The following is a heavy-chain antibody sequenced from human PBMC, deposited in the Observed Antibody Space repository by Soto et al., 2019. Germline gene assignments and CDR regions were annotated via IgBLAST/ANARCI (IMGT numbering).Heavy chain of an antibody. CDR1: GFSLSTSDMG. CDR3: AHTKIGVAAGNRVYVLDP. Sequence: QITLKESGPTLVKPTQTLTLTCTFSGFSLSTSDMGVGWIRQPQGKALEWLAVIFWDDDKRYCPSLKKRLTISKDTSRNQVVLTMTNMDPVDTATYYCAHTKIGVAAGNRVYVLDPWGQGTLVTVSS. CDR2: IFWDDDK. V-gene: IGHV2-5*06. J-gene: IGHJ5*02. D-gene: IGHD6-13*01.